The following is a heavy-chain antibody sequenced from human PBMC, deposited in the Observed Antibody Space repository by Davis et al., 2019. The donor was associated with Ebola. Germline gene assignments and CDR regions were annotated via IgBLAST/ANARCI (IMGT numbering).Heavy chain of an antibody. CDR3: AKDTYDYVWGSYRPDY. J-gene: IGHJ4*02. D-gene: IGHD3-16*02. CDR1: GFTFGDYA. V-gene: IGHV3-49*03. CDR2: VRSKAYGGTT. Sequence: GGSLRLSCTASGFTFGDYAMSWFRQAPGKWLEWVGFVRSKAYGGTTEYAASVKGRFTISRDDSKSIAYLQMNSLRAEDTAVYYCAKDTYDYVWGSYRPDYWGQGTLVTVSS.